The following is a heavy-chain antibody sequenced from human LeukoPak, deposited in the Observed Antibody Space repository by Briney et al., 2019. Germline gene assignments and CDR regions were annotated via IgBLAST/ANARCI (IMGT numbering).Heavy chain of an antibody. CDR1: GFTFSSYG. J-gene: IGHJ3*02. CDR2: IYYSGST. D-gene: IGHD3-9*01. Sequence: GSLRLSCAASGFTFSSYGMQWVRQPPGKGLEWIGYIYYSGSTYYNPSLKSRVTISVDTSKNQFSLKLSSVTAAGTAVYYCATGNYDILTGNAFDIWGQGTMVTVSS. CDR3: ATGNYDILTGNAFDI. V-gene: IGHV4-59*08.